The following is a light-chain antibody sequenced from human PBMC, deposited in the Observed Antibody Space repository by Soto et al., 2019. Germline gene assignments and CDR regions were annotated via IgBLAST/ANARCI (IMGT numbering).Light chain of an antibody. CDR1: QSLLHSNGYNY. Sequence: DIVMTQSPLSLPVTPGEPASISCRSSQSLLHSNGYNYLDWYLQKPGQSAQLLIYLGSNRASGVADRFSGSGSGTDFTLKISRVEAEDVGVYYCMQALQTSWTFCQGTKVEIK. CDR2: LGS. CDR3: MQALQTSWT. J-gene: IGKJ1*01. V-gene: IGKV2-28*01.